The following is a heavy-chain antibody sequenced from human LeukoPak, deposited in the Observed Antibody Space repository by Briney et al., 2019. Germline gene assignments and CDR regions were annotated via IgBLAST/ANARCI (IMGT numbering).Heavy chain of an antibody. CDR3: ASRDGYNLYDY. CDR2: INHSGST. Sequence: YETLSLTCAVYGGSFSGYYWSWIRQPPGKGLEWIGEINHSGSTNYNPSLKSRVTISVDTSKNQFSLKLSSVTAADTAVYYCASRDGYNLYDYWGQGTLGTVSS. J-gene: IGHJ4*02. CDR1: GGSFSGYY. V-gene: IGHV4-34*01. D-gene: IGHD5-24*01.